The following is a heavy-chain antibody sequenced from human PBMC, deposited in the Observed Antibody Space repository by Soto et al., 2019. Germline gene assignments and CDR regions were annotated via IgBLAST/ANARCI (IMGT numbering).Heavy chain of an antibody. CDR2: ISYDGNNI. D-gene: IGHD6-19*01. CDR3: AKDRIVVAVFLLGYCMDG. J-gene: IGHJ6*02. CDR1: GFTFSSYG. V-gene: IGHV3-30*18. Sequence: QAQLVESGGGVVQPGTSLRLSCAASGFTFSSYGMHWVRQAPGKGLEWVALISYDGNNIHYANSVKGRFTISRENSKNTLYLQMNSLGGEDIAAYDCAKDRIVVAVFLLGYCMDGWCQGTTVTVSS.